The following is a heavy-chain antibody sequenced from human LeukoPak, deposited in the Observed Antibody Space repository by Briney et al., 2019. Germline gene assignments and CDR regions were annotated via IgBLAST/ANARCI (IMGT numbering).Heavy chain of an antibody. D-gene: IGHD3-9*01. V-gene: IGHV3-30*02. Sequence: PGGSLRLSCAASGFTFSSYGMHWVRQAPGKGLEGVALLRSDGSNKYYADSVKGRFTISRDNSKNTLYLQMSSLITDDTGVYYCTTALNFDILTGLYQPIAAFDVWGQGTLVTVSS. CDR1: GFTFSSYG. CDR2: LRSDGSNK. J-gene: IGHJ3*01. CDR3: TTALNFDILTGLYQPIAAFDV.